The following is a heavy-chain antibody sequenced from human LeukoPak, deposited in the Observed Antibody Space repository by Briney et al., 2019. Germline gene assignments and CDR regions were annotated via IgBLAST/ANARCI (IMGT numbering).Heavy chain of an antibody. J-gene: IGHJ6*04. D-gene: IGHD5-18*01. CDR3: ARVRYSYGYSKDV. V-gene: IGHV4-34*01. CDR2: INHSGST. CDR1: GGSFSGYY. Sequence: ASETLSLTCAVYGGSFSGYYWSWLRQPPGKGLEWIGEINHSGSTNYNPSLKSRVTISVDTSKNQFSLKLSSVTAADTAVYYCARVRYSYGYSKDVWGKGTTVTVSS.